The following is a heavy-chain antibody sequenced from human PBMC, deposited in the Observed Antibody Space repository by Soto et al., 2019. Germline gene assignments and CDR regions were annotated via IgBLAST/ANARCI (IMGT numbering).Heavy chain of an antibody. Sequence: QVQLVQSGAEVKKPGASVKVSCKASGYTFTSYGISWVRQAPGQGLEWMGWISAYNGNTNYAQKLQGRVTMTTETXTSTAYMERRRLRSNDTAVYYCARQDDTTAGAFDIWGQGTMVTVSS. CDR3: ARQDDTTAGAFDI. V-gene: IGHV1-18*01. CDR2: ISAYNGNT. D-gene: IGHD3-22*01. CDR1: GYTFTSYG. J-gene: IGHJ3*02.